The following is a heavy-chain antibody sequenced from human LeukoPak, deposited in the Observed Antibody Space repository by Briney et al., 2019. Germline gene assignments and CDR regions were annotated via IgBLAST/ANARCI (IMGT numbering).Heavy chain of an antibody. Sequence: ASVKVSCKVSGYTLTELSMHWVRQAAGQGLEWMGWMNPNSGNTGYGQKFQGRVTMTRSTSMTTAYMELSSLRSEDTAIYYCARVEFNGGYSHLYWGQGTLLTVSS. V-gene: IGHV1-8*01. J-gene: IGHJ4*02. CDR3: ARVEFNGGYSHLY. CDR2: MNPNSGNT. D-gene: IGHD5-12*01. CDR1: GYTLTELS.